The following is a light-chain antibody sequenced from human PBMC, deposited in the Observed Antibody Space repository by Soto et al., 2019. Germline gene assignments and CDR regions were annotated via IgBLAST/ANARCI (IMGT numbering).Light chain of an antibody. CDR2: EVS. V-gene: IGLV2-8*01. Sequence: QSALTQPPSASGSPGQSLTISCTGSSSDDGGYNYVSWYQQHPGKAPKLMIYEVSKRPSGVPDRFSGSKSGNTASLTVSGLQAEDEADYYCSSYAGSNNLVVFGGGTKLTVL. CDR1: SSDDGGYNY. J-gene: IGLJ2*01. CDR3: SSYAGSNNLVV.